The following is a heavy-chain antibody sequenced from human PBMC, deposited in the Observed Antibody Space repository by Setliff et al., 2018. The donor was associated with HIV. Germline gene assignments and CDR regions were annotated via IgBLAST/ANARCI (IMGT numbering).Heavy chain of an antibody. CDR1: GDSITSSYY. Sequence: PSETLSLTCTVSGDSITSSYYWGWIRQPPGKGLEWIGSISYTGSTYYDPSLKSRVTISLDTSKNQFFLKLSSVTAPDTAIYYCARQTWEYYDTLTGYYRSPKNFDSWGQGTLVTVSS. J-gene: IGHJ4*02. V-gene: IGHV4-39*01. D-gene: IGHD3-9*01. CDR3: ARQTWEYYDTLTGYYRSPKNFDS. CDR2: ISYTGST.